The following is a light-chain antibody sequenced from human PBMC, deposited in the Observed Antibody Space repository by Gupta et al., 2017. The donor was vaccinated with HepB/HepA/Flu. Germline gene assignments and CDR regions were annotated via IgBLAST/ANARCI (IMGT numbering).Light chain of an antibody. CDR2: DVI. CDR1: SSDVGDYKY. V-gene: IGLV2-14*01. Sequence: QSALTQPASVSGSPGQSITISCTGTSSDVGDYKYVSWYQQHPGKAPKLMIYDVINRPSGVSNRFSGSKSGNTASLTISGLQAEDEAIYYCSSYTSSSTWAFGGGTKLTVL. J-gene: IGLJ3*02. CDR3: SSYTSSSTWA.